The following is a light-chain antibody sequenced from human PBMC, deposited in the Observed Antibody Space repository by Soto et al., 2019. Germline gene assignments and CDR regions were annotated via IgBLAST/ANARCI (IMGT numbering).Light chain of an antibody. V-gene: IGLV2-14*01. CDR2: EVT. J-gene: IGLJ1*01. CDR1: SGDIGSYNR. Sequence: QSALTQPASVSGSPGQSITISCTGTSGDIGSYNRVSWYQQHPGKAPKLIIYEVTDRPSGVFNRFSGSKSGNTASLTISGLQADDEAEYYCSSYTNINTRACVFGTGTKLTVL. CDR3: SSYTNINTRACV.